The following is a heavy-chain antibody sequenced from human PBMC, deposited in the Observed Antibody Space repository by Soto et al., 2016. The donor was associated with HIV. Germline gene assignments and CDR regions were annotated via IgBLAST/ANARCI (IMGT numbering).Heavy chain of an antibody. CDR1: GGSIRSGSYY. CDR3: ARDFSKCSGGSCYSMGYFDY. V-gene: IGHV4-31*03. D-gene: IGHD2-15*01. J-gene: IGHJ4*02. CDR2: IYYSGST. Sequence: QVQLQESGPGLVKPSQTLSLTCTVSGGSIRSGSYYWSWIRQHPGKGLEWIGYIYYSGSTYYNPSLKSRVTISVDTSKNQFSLNLSSVTAADTAVYYCARDFSKCSGGSCYSMGYFDYWGQGTLVTISS.